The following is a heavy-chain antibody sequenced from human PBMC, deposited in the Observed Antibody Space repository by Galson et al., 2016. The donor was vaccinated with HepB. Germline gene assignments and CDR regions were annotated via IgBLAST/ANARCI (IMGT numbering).Heavy chain of an antibody. CDR3: AKEGRQYGDYGFDH. CDR2: IWYDGSHQ. Sequence: SLRLSCAASGFTFSNYAMHWVRQAPGKGLEWVAVIWYDGSHQYYGDSVKGRFTISRDNSKNTLYLQMNSLRAEDTAVYYCAKEGRQYGDYGFDHWGQGTLVTVSS. D-gene: IGHD4-17*01. CDR1: GFTFSNYA. J-gene: IGHJ4*02. V-gene: IGHV3-33*06.